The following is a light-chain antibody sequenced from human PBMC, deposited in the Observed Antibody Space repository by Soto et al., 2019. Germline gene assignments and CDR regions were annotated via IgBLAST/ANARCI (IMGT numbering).Light chain of an antibody. CDR2: WAS. CDR1: QSLLYTSNNKNY. Sequence: DIVMTQSPDSLAVSLGERATINCKSSQSLLYTSNNKNYLAWYQQKPGQPPKLLIYWASTRESGVPDRFSGSGSGTDFTLTISSLQAEDVAVFYCQQDYNTPYTLGQGTKLEIK. CDR3: QQDYNTPYT. J-gene: IGKJ2*01. V-gene: IGKV4-1*01.